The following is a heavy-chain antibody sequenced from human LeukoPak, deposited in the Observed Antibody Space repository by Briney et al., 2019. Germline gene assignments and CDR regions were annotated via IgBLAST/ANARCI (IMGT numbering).Heavy chain of an antibody. CDR2: INPNSGAT. CDR1: GYTFTGYY. CDR3: ARDGERRTPAAAGNGEVNY. J-gene: IGHJ4*02. D-gene: IGHD6-13*01. Sequence: ASVKVSCKASGYTFTGYYIHWMRQAPGQGLAWMGWINPNSGATYYAQMFQGRVTMSRDTSISTAYMELSSLRSDDTAVYYCARDGERRTPAAAGNGEVNYWGQGTLVTVSS. V-gene: IGHV1-2*02.